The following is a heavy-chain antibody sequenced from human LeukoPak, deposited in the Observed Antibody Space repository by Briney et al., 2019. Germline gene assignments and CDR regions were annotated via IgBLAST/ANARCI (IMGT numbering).Heavy chain of an antibody. Sequence: GGSLRLSCAASGFTFSSYWMSWVRQATGKGLEWVANIKQDGSEKDYVDSVKGRFTISRDNAKNSLYLQMNSLRAEDTAVYYCARDIAMTYYYDSSGWNFDYWGQGNLVTVSS. V-gene: IGHV3-7*01. D-gene: IGHD3-22*01. CDR2: IKQDGSEK. CDR3: ARDIAMTYYYDSSGWNFDY. CDR1: GFTFSSYW. J-gene: IGHJ4*02.